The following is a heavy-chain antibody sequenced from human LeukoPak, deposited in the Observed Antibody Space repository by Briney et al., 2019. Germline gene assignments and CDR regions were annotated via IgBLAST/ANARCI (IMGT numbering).Heavy chain of an antibody. V-gene: IGHV1-69*01. CDR2: IIPIFGTA. J-gene: IGHJ5*02. D-gene: IGHD2-2*01. CDR3: ARGVVPAAIGRFDP. Sequence: SVKVSFKASGGTFSSYAISWVRQAPGQGLEWMGGIIPIFGTANYAQKFQGRVTTTADESTSTAYMELSSLRSEDTAVYYCARGVVPAAIGRFDPWGQGTLVTVSS. CDR1: GGTFSSYA.